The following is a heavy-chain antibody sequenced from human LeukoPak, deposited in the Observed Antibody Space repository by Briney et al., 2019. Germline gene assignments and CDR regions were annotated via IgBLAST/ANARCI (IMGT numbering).Heavy chain of an antibody. CDR2: IYYSGST. Sequence: SETLSLTCTVSGGSISSYYWSWIRQPPGKGLEWIGYIYYSGSTNYNPSLKSRVTISVDTSKNQFSLKLSSVTAADTAVYYCARRRVWAARPGAFDIWGQGTMVTVSS. CDR1: GGSISSYY. CDR3: ARRRVWAARPGAFDI. D-gene: IGHD6-6*01. J-gene: IGHJ3*02. V-gene: IGHV4-59*12.